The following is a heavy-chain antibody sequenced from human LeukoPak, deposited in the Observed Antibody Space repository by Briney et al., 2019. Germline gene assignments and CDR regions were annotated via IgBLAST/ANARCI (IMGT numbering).Heavy chain of an antibody. J-gene: IGHJ4*02. V-gene: IGHV3-7*01. CDR3: ARDRSRYGDYGDY. CDR1: GLTFSSCW. Sequence: PGRSLRLSCAASGLTFSSCWMSWVRQAPGKGLEWVANIKQDGSEKYYVDSVKGRFTISRDNAKNSLYLQMNSLRAEDTAVYYCARDRSRYGDYGDYWGQGTLVTVSS. CDR2: IKQDGSEK. D-gene: IGHD4-17*01.